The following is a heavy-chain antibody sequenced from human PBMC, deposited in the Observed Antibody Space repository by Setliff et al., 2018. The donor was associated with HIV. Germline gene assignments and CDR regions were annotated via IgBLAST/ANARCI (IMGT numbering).Heavy chain of an antibody. D-gene: IGHD1-26*01. V-gene: IGHV1-18*01. Sequence: ASVKVSCKASGYTFTSYGISWVRQAPGQGLEWMGWISAYNGNTNYAQKLQGRVTMTTDTSTSTAYMELRSLRSDGPAVYYCARDTIVGATPVVGYWGQGTLVTVSS. CDR2: ISAYNGNT. CDR3: ARDTIVGATPVVGY. CDR1: GYTFTSYG. J-gene: IGHJ4*02.